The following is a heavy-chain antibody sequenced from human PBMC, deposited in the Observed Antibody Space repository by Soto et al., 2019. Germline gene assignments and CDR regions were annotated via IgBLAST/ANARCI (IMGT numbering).Heavy chain of an antibody. CDR1: GVSISSYY. Sequence: SETLSLICTVSGVSISSYYWSWIRQPPGKGLEWIGYIYYSGRTNYNPSLKSRVTISVDTSKNQFSLKLSSVTAADTAVYYCAGYSGYDYWIAFDIWGQGTMVTVSS. D-gene: IGHD5-12*01. CDR3: AGYSGYDYWIAFDI. CDR2: IYYSGRT. J-gene: IGHJ3*02. V-gene: IGHV4-59*08.